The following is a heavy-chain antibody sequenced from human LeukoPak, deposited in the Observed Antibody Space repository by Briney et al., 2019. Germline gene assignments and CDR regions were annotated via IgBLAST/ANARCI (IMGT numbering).Heavy chain of an antibody. Sequence: PSETLSLTCAVYGGSFSGYYWSWIRQPPGKGLEWIGYIYYSGSTNYNPSLKSRVTISVDTSKNQFSLRLSSVTTADTAVYYCARDGGTREADYEFDYWGQGTLVTVSS. J-gene: IGHJ4*02. D-gene: IGHD4-17*01. CDR2: IYYSGST. V-gene: IGHV4-59*01. CDR1: GGSFSGYY. CDR3: ARDGGTREADYEFDY.